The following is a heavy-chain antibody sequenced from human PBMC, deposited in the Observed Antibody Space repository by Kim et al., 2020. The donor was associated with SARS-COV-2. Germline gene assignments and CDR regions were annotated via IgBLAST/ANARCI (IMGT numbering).Heavy chain of an antibody. Sequence: GGSLRLSCAASGFTFSSYAMHWVRQAPGKGLEWVAVISYDGSNKYYADSVKGRFTISRDNSKNTLYLQMNSLRAEDTAVYYCARGGYYDSSGYGWFDPWGQGTLVTVSS. V-gene: IGHV3-30*04. CDR3: ARGGYYDSSGYGWFDP. D-gene: IGHD3-22*01. CDR1: GFTFSSYA. J-gene: IGHJ5*02. CDR2: ISYDGSNK.